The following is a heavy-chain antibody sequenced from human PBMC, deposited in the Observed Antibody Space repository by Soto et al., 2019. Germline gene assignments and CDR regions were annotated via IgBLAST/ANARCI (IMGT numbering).Heavy chain of an antibody. Sequence: SETLSFTCTVSGGSVSSGSHYWSWIQQPPGKGLEWIGYLYYSGSTNYNPSLKSRVTISVDTSKNQFSLKLRSVTAADTAAYYRARWVGGGDAHDYWRQGTLVTVST. CDR3: ARWVGGGDAHDY. CDR1: GGSVSSGSHY. CDR2: LYYSGST. J-gene: IGHJ4*02. D-gene: IGHD2-21*01. V-gene: IGHV4-61*01.